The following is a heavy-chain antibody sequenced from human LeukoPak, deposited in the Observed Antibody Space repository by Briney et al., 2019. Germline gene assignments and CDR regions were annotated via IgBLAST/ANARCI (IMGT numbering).Heavy chain of an antibody. CDR1: GFTFRHYA. Sequence: PERSLRLSCAASGFTFRHYAVHWVRQAPGRGLEWVAVLSFDGAHKHYAESVKGRLTISKDNSNNTLFLQMDSLRLEDTALYYCVRARAGGLDYWGQGTLVTVSS. D-gene: IGHD3-16*01. CDR3: VRARAGGLDY. J-gene: IGHJ4*02. CDR2: LSFDGAHK. V-gene: IGHV3-30*04.